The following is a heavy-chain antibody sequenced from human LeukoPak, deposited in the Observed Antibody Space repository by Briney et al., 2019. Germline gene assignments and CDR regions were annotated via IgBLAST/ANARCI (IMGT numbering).Heavy chain of an antibody. CDR2: ISYDGSNE. D-gene: IGHD6-19*01. CDR1: GFTFSSYY. CDR3: ATGYSSDWYTLEYFHH. V-gene: IGHV3-30-3*01. Sequence: PGGSLRLSCAASGFTFSSYYMTWVRQAPGKGLEWVAVISYDGSNEYYADSVKGRFTISRDSSKNTLYLQMNSLRAEDTAVYYCATGYSSDWYTLEYFHHWGQGTLVTVSS. J-gene: IGHJ1*01.